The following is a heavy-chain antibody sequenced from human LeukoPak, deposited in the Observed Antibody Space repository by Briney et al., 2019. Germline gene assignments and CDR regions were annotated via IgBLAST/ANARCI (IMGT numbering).Heavy chain of an antibody. CDR2: ISGSGDGA. Sequence: PGGSLRLSCAASGFTFSTYAMSWVRQAPGKGLQWVSLISGSGDGAHYADSVKGRFTISRDNSKNTLYLQMNSLRAEDTAVYYCARDRPSWGWFDPWGQGTLVTVSS. V-gene: IGHV3-23*01. CDR1: GFTFSTYA. J-gene: IGHJ5*02. D-gene: IGHD3-16*01. CDR3: ARDRPSWGWFDP.